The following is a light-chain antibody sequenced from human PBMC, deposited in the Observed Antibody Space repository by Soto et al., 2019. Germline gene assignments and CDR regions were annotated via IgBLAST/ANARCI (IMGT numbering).Light chain of an antibody. Sequence: QSVLTQPASVSGFPGQSITISCSGTSSDVGAYNYVSWYQQHPGKAPKLMIYGVSNRPSGLSNRFSGSKSGNTASLTISGLQAEDEADYYCSSYTSSSTPLVFGTGTKLTVL. CDR1: SSDVGAYNY. J-gene: IGLJ1*01. V-gene: IGLV2-14*01. CDR2: GVS. CDR3: SSYTSSSTPLV.